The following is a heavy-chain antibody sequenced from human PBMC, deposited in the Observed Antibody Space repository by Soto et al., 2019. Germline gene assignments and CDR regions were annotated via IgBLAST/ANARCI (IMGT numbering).Heavy chain of an antibody. Sequence: ASVKVSFKVSGYTLTELSMHWVRQAPGKGLEWMGGFDPEDGETIYAQKFQGRVTMTEDTSTDTAYMELSSLRSEDTAVYYCATVNQYSTAQNFDYWGQGTLVTVSS. J-gene: IGHJ4*02. V-gene: IGHV1-24*01. CDR3: ATVNQYSTAQNFDY. D-gene: IGHD2-21*02. CDR1: GYTLTELS. CDR2: FDPEDGET.